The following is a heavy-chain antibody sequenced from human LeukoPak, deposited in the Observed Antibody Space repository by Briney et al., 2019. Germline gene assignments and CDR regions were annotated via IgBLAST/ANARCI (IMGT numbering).Heavy chain of an antibody. CDR3: AKDRPNYYGSNGHYYKLNGDC. D-gene: IGHD3-22*01. CDR1: GFTFSSYA. V-gene: IGHV3-23*01. J-gene: IGHJ4*02. Sequence: GGSLRLSCAASGFTFSSYAMSWVRQAPGKGLEWVSSITSSGAATYYADSVKGRFTISRDNSDNTLYLQMNSLRAEDTAVYYCAKDRPNYYGSNGHYYKLNGDCWGQGTLATVSS. CDR2: ITSSGAAT.